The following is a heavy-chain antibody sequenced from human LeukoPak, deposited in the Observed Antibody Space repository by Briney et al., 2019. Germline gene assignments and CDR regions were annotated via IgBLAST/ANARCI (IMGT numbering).Heavy chain of an antibody. D-gene: IGHD3-22*01. CDR1: GLIFSNHA. V-gene: IGHV3-30-3*01. J-gene: IGHJ5*02. CDR3: ATDDASGSLGYH. Sequence: GGSLRLSCGASGLIFSNHAVHWVRQAPGKGREWVAAISYDGSHKFYADAVKGRFPVSRDNSRNTVYLQTNSLRVEDTAVYYCATDDASGSLGYHWGQGTLVTVSS. CDR2: ISYDGSHK.